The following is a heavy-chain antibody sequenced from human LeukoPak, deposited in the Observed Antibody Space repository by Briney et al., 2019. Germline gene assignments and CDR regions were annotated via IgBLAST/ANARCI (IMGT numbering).Heavy chain of an antibody. Sequence: PGGSLRLSCAASGFTFSSYSMNWVRQAPGKGLEWVSLISWDGGSTYYADSVKGRFTISRDNSKNSLYLQMNSLRAEDTALYYCAKEDFTFGGVIVGLDYWGQGTLVTVSS. CDR1: GFTFSSYS. CDR2: ISWDGGST. CDR3: AKEDFTFGGVIVGLDY. V-gene: IGHV3-43D*03. J-gene: IGHJ4*02. D-gene: IGHD3-16*02.